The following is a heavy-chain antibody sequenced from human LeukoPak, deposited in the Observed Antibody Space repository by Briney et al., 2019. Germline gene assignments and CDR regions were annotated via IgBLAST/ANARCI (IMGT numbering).Heavy chain of an antibody. Sequence: GGSLRLSCAASGFTFSSYSMNWVRQAPGKGLEWVSSISSSSSYIYYADSVKGRFTISRDNAKNTLYLQMNSLRAEDTAVYYCARRSAARDAFDIWGQGTMVTGSS. CDR1: GFTFSSYS. J-gene: IGHJ3*02. CDR2: ISSSSSYI. D-gene: IGHD6-6*01. V-gene: IGHV3-21*01. CDR3: ARRSAARDAFDI.